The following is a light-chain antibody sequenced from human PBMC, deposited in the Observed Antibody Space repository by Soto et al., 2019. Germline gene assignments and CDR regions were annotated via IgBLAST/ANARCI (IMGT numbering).Light chain of an antibody. CDR2: EVS. J-gene: IGLJ2*01. CDR1: SGDVGAYDY. V-gene: IGLV2-8*01. CDR3: SSYAGSNNLL. Sequence: QSVLTQPPSASGSPGQSVTISCTGTSGDVGAYDYVSWYQHPPGKAPRLVIYEVSKRPSGVPDRFSGSKSGNTASLTVSGLQDEDEADYFCSSYAGSNNLLFGGGTKLTVL.